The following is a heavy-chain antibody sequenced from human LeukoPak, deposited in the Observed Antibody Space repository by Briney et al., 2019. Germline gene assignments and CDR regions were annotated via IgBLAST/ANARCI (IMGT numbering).Heavy chain of an antibody. CDR3: ARVPLHCSSTSCYDGDFDY. Sequence: SETLSLTCAVSGGSISSSNCWILVRQPPGKGLDSIGEIYHSGSTNYNPSLKSRVTISVDKSKNQFSLKLSSVAAADTAVYYCARVPLHCSSTSCYDGDFDYWGQGTLVTVSS. D-gene: IGHD2-2*01. CDR2: IYHSGST. V-gene: IGHV4-4*02. J-gene: IGHJ4*02. CDR1: GGSISSSNC.